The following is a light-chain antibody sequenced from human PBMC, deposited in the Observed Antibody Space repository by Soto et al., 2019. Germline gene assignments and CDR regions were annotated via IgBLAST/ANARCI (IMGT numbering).Light chain of an antibody. CDR3: CSYAGSNVV. CDR2: EVS. CDR1: SSDVGGYNY. Sequence: QSALTQPPSASGSPGQSVTISCTGTSSDVGGYNYVSWYQQHPGKAPKLMIYEVSKRPSGVPDRFSGSKSVNTASLTVSGLQAEDEADYYCCSYAGSNVVFGGGTKLTVL. J-gene: IGLJ2*01. V-gene: IGLV2-8*01.